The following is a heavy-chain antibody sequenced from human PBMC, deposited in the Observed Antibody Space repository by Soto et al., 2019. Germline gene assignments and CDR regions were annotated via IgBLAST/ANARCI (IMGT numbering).Heavy chain of an antibody. V-gene: IGHV1-18*04. CDR3: ARESEDLTSNFDY. Sequence: QVQLVQSGAEVKKPGASVKVSCKFSGYNFINYGMTWVRQAPGQGLEWMGWISGSNGATKYAQRFQARVTLTTDTSTNTAYMEMNSLRAEDTAVYYCARESEDLTSNFDYWGQGTLVTVSS. CDR1: GYNFINYG. J-gene: IGHJ4*02. CDR2: ISGSNGAT.